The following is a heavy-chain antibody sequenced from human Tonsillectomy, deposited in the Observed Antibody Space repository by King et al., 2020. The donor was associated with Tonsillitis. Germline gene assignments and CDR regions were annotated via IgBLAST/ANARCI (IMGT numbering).Heavy chain of an antibody. V-gene: IGHV1-18*04. J-gene: IGHJ6*02. D-gene: IGHD2-2*01. CDR2: ISAYNGNT. CDR1: GYTFTNYG. CDR3: AREQRFIVPAASGVHYYYGMDV. Sequence: QLVQSGAEVKKPGASVKVSCKASGYTFTNYGISWVRQAPGQGLEWMGWISAYNGNTNYAQKLQDRVTMTTDTSTSTAYMELRSLRSDDTAVYYCAREQRFIVPAASGVHYYYGMDVWGQGTTVTVSS.